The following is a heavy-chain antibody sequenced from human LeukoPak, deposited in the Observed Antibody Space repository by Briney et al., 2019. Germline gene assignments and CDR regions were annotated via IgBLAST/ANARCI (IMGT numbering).Heavy chain of an antibody. D-gene: IGHD5-18*01. Sequence: GGSLRLSCSASEFTFSSYEMNWVRQAPGKGLEWVSYISGGGDTTLYADSVKGRFTTSRDNAKNSLYLQLTSLRAEDTAVYYCARVGRIQYFDCWGQGTLVTVSS. V-gene: IGHV3-48*03. J-gene: IGHJ4*02. CDR1: EFTFSSYE. CDR3: ARVGRIQYFDC. CDR2: ISGGGDTT.